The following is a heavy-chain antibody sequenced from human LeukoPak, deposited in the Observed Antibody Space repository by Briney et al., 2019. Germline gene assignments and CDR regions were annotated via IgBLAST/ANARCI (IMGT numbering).Heavy chain of an antibody. CDR3: AKDQPLSSSSEPDY. J-gene: IGHJ4*02. D-gene: IGHD6-6*01. V-gene: IGHV3-23*01. CDR1: GFTFSSYA. Sequence: PGGSLRLSCAASGFTFSSYAMSWVRQAPGKGLEWVSAISGSGGSTYYADSVKGRFTISRDNSKNTLYLQMNTLRAEDTAVYHCAKDQPLSSSSEPDYWGQGTLVTVSS. CDR2: ISGSGGST.